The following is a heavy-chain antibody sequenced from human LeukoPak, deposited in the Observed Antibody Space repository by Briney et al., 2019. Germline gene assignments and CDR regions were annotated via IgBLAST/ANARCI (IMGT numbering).Heavy chain of an antibody. CDR3: AKHKGTLLGATDY. V-gene: IGHV3-23*01. J-gene: IGHJ4*02. D-gene: IGHD1-26*01. Sequence: GGSLRLSCAASGFIFSSYAMSWVRQVPGKGLVWVSATSGSGLSTYSADSVKGRFTISRDNSKNTLYLQMNSLRAEDTAVYYCAKHKGTLLGATDYWGQGTLVTVSS. CDR1: GFIFSSYA. CDR2: TSGSGLST.